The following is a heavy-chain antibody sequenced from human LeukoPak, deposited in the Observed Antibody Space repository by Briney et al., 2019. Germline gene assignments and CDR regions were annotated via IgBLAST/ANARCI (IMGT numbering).Heavy chain of an antibody. CDR2: ISYDGSNK. CDR3: ARGTYYYDSSGYYPDY. J-gene: IGHJ4*02. Sequence: GGSLRLSCAASGLTFCSYAMHWVRQAPGKGLEWVAVISYDGSNKYYVDSVKGRFTISRDNSKNTLYLQMNSLRAEDTAVYYCARGTYYYDSSGYYPDYWGQGTLVTVSS. CDR1: GLTFCSYA. D-gene: IGHD3-22*01. V-gene: IGHV3-30-3*01.